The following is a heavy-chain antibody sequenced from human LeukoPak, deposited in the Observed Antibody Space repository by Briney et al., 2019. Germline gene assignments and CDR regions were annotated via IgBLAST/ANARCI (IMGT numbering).Heavy chain of an antibody. J-gene: IGHJ4*02. CDR1: GFTFSSYW. CDR3: ARGVGSGSRLRAGDY. CDR2: INHNGNVN. V-gene: IGHV3-7*03. D-gene: IGHD1-26*01. Sequence: GGSLRLSCAAYGFTFSSYWMNWARQAPGKGLEGVASINHNGNVNYYVDSVKGRFTISRDNAKNSMYLQMSNLRAEDTAVYFCARGVGSGSRLRAGDYWGQGTLVTVSS.